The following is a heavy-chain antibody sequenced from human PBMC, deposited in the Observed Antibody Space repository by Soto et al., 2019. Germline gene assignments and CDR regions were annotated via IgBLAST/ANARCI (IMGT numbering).Heavy chain of an antibody. CDR2: IYYSGNT. J-gene: IGHJ4*02. CDR1: GGSTSSDNY. V-gene: IGHV4-30-4*01. D-gene: IGHD3-16*01. Sequence: QVQLQESGPGLVKPSQTLSLTCTVSGGSTSSDNYWSWIRQPPGKGLEWIGHIYYSGNTDYNPSLNSHLSISIVTSMNQFALKLSSVTSADTAVYFCAREGGESSDGLYYFDSWGQGSLVTVSS. CDR3: AREGGESSDGLYYFDS.